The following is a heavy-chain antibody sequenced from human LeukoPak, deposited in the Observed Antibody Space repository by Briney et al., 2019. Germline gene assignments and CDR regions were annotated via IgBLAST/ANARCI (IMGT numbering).Heavy chain of an antibody. CDR1: GYTFTSYG. D-gene: IGHD3-10*01. V-gene: IGHV1-18*01. CDR3: ARVDYYGSGSYYAGWFDP. Sequence: PGASVKVSCKASGYTFTSYGISWVRQAPGQGLEWMGWISAYNGNTNYAQKLQGRVTMTTDTSTSTAYMELRSLRSDDTAVYYCARVDYYGSGSYYAGWFDPWGQGTLVTVSS. CDR2: ISAYNGNT. J-gene: IGHJ5*02.